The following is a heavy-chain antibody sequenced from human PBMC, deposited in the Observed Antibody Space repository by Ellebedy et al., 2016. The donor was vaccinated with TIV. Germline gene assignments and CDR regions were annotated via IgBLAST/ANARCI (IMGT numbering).Heavy chain of an antibody. CDR3: ARPGGSYGYAMDV. Sequence: GESLKISCAASGFNLSAYGMNWVRQAPGKGLEWVSSISSSSSSIYYADSVKGRFTISRDNAKNSLDLQMNSLRGEDTAVYYCARPGGSYGYAMDVWGQGTAVTVSS. V-gene: IGHV3-21*01. CDR2: ISSSSSSI. D-gene: IGHD1-26*01. J-gene: IGHJ6*02. CDR1: GFNLSAYG.